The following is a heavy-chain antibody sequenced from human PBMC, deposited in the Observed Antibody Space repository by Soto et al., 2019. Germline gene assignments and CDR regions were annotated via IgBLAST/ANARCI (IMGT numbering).Heavy chain of an antibody. V-gene: IGHV4-61*01. CDR3: ARGISMKVVVQRDAPDKYYFDS. Sequence: SETLSLTCPVSGGSVSSATYFWSWVRQPPGGGLEWIAYILHSGSSMYNPSLKSRVTISLSTSKNQFSLKQRSVTAADTAVYYCARGISMKVVVQRDAPDKYYFDSWGRGTLVTVSS. CDR2: ILHSGSS. CDR1: GGSVSSATYF. J-gene: IGHJ4*02. D-gene: IGHD3-22*01.